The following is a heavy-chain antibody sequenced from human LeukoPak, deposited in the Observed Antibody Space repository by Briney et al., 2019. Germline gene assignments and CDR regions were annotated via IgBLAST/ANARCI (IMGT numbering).Heavy chain of an antibody. CDR2: IRNKAGGDTT. D-gene: IGHD3-3*01. CDR1: GCTLSDHY. CDR3: ARCYDLWSGYYRWLDP. J-gene: IGHJ5*02. V-gene: IGHV3-72*01. Sequence: GGSLRLSCAASGCTLSDHYMDWVRQAPGKGLEWVGRIRNKAGGDTTQYAASVRGRFVISRDDSKNSLYLQMNSLRTEDTAVYYCARCYDLWSGYYRWLDPWGQGTLVTVSS.